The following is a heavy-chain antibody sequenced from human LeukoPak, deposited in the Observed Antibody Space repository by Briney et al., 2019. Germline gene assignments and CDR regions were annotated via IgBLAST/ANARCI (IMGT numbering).Heavy chain of an antibody. J-gene: IGHJ6*04. Sequence: GGSLRLSCTASGFTFSSYGMSWVRQAPGKGLDWVSAISGSGGSTYYADSVKGRFSISRDNAKNSLYLQMNSLRAEDTAVYYCAELGITMIGGVWGKGTTVTISS. CDR3: AELGITMIGGV. CDR2: ISGSGGST. D-gene: IGHD3-10*02. CDR1: GFTFSSYG. V-gene: IGHV3-23*01.